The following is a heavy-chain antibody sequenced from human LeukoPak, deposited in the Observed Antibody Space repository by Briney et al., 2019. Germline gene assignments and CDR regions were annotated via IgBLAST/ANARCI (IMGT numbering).Heavy chain of an antibody. D-gene: IGHD1-26*01. CDR2: IIPIFGTA. CDR1: GGTFSSYA. V-gene: IGHV1-69*13. J-gene: IGHJ3*02. Sequence: ASVKVSCKASGGTFSSYAISWVRQAPGQGLEWMGGIIPIFGTANYAQKSQGRVTITADESTSTAYMELSSLRSEDTAVYYCARPLPKWELPSTNAFDIWGQGTMVTVSS. CDR3: ARPLPKWELPSTNAFDI.